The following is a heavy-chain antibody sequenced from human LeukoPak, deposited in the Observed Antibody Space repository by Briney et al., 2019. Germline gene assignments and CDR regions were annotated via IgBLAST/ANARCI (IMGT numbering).Heavy chain of an antibody. J-gene: IGHJ6*03. D-gene: IGHD3-9*01. CDR1: GGSISSYY. Sequence: PSETLSLTCTVSGGSISSYYGSWIRQPPGKGLEWVGYIYYSGSTNYNPSLKSRVTISVDTSKNQFSLKLSSVTAADTAVYYCAREGYDILTGYPYYYYYYMDVWGKGTTVTVSS. CDR2: IYYSGST. V-gene: IGHV4-59*13. CDR3: AREGYDILTGYPYYYYYYMDV.